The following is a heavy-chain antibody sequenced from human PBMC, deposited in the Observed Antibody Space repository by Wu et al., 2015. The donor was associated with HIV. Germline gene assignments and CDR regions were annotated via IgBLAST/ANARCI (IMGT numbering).Heavy chain of an antibody. V-gene: IGHV1-18*01. J-gene: IGHJ5*02. CDR1: GYVFKTYG. D-gene: IGHD6-6*01. Sequence: VQSGTEVKESGASLKVSCKASGYVFKTYGISWLRQAPGQGLEWMGWISGYNGNTNYAQNLQGRVTMTADTSTNTVYMELRSLRSDDTAVYYCVRDSTEDRPNWFDPWGQGTLVIVSS. CDR3: VRDSTEDRPNWFDP. CDR2: ISGYNGNT.